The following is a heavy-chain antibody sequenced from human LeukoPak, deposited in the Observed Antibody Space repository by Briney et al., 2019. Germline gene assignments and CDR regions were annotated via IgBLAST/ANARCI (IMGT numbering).Heavy chain of an antibody. V-gene: IGHV3-9*01. J-gene: IGHJ6*03. CDR1: GFTFDDYA. CDR3: ARDANPNQYVLLCLMDV. D-gene: IGHD3-10*01. CDR2: ISWNSGSI. Sequence: GGSLRLSCAASGFTFDDYAMHWVRQAPGKGLEWVSGISWNSGSIGYADSVKGRFTISRDNSKNTLYLQMNSLRAEDTAVYYCARDANPNQYVLLCLMDVWGKGTTVTVSS.